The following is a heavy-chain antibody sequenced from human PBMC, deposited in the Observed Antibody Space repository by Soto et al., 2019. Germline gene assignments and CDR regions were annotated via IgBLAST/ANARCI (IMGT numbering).Heavy chain of an antibody. J-gene: IGHJ5*02. V-gene: IGHV1-2*07. D-gene: IGHD2-15*01. Sequence: ASVKVSCKAFAYSFTGYKIDWVRQTHGQGLEWMGWINPNSGVTNYARKFQGRVTMTRDTSISTAYLESRSPTTDFTPVNNCATNHRSGTSWWSDFDTWGQGTQVTVS. CDR2: INPNSGVT. CDR1: AYSFTGYK. CDR3: ATNHRSGTSWWSDFDT.